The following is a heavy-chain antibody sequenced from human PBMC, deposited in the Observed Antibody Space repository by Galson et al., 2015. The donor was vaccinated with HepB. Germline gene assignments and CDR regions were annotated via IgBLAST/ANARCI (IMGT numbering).Heavy chain of an antibody. Sequence: SLRLSCAASGFTFRNFAMHWVRQAPGKGLEWVAVISYDGSNKYYADSVGGRFTISRDNSKNALFLQINSLRAGDTAVYYCARTNCTRADCPGAYFVYGGQGSLGSGPS. D-gene: IGHD1-1*01. V-gene: IGHV3-30-3*01. CDR2: ISYDGSNK. CDR1: GFTFRNFA. CDR3: ARTNCTRADCPGAYFVY. J-gene: IGHJ4*02.